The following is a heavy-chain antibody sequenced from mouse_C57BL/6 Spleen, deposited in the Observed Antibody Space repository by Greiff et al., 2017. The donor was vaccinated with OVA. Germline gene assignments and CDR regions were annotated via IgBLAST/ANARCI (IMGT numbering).Heavy chain of an antibody. CDR1: GFTFSDYG. CDR3: ARIYYGNYLDY. Sequence: DVKLVESGGGLVKPGGSLKLSCAASGFTFSDYGMHWVRQAPEKGLEWVAYISSGSSTIYYADTVKGRFTISRDNAKNTLFLQMTSLRSEDTAMYYCARIYYGNYLDYWGQGTTLTVSS. D-gene: IGHD2-1*01. CDR2: ISSGSSTI. V-gene: IGHV5-17*01. J-gene: IGHJ2*01.